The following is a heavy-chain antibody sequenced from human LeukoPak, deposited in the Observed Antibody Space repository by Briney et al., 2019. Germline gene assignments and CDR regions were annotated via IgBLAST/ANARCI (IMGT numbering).Heavy chain of an antibody. CDR3: ASADLVVIGCPFDY. D-gene: IGHD3-22*01. CDR2: IDHAGTT. J-gene: IGHJ4*02. CDR1: GGSIITNDYW. Sequence: SETLSLTCVVSGGSIITNDYWWGWIRQPPGKGLEWIGTIDHAGTTFYNVSLKSRVTISVDTPNNQFSLRLNSVGAADTAVYYCASADLVVIGCPFDYWGQGTLVTVSS. V-gene: IGHV4-39*01.